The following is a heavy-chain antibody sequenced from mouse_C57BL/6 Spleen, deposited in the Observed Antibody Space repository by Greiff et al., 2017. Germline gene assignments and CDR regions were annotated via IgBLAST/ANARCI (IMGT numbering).Heavy chain of an antibody. D-gene: IGHD2-5*01. CDR2: ISSGSSTI. CDR3: ARISNRAY. J-gene: IGHJ3*01. V-gene: IGHV5-17*01. CDR1: GFTFSDYG. Sequence: EVKVVESGGGLVKPGGSLKLSCAASGFTFSDYGMHWVRQAPEKGLEWVAYISSGSSTIYYADTVKGRFTISRDNAKNTLFLQMTSLRSEDTAMYYCARISNRAYWGQGTLVTVSA.